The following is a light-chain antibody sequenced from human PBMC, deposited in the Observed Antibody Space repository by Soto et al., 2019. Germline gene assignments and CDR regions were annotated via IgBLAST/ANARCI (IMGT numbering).Light chain of an antibody. J-gene: IGKJ5*01. CDR1: QSVTTY. Sequence: PGERATLYCSASQSVTTYLAWYQQKPGQAPRLLLYDATNRATGIPARFSGSGSGTDFTLTISSLQPEDFAVYYCQQRSNWPPRITFGQGTRLEIK. CDR2: DAT. V-gene: IGKV3-11*01. CDR3: QQRSNWPPRIT.